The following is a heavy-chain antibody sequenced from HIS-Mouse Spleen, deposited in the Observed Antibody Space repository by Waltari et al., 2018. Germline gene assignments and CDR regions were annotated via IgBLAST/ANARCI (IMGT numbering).Heavy chain of an antibody. J-gene: IGHJ2*01. Sequence: QLQLQESGPGLVKPSETLSLTCTVSGGSISSSSYYWGWIRQPPGKGRGWIGSIYYSGRTYYTPSLKSRVTISVDTSKNQFSLKLSSVTAADTAVDYCAREIPYSSSWYDWYFDLWGRGTLVTVSS. CDR3: AREIPYSSSWYDWYFDL. CDR2: IYYSGRT. V-gene: IGHV4-39*07. D-gene: IGHD6-13*01. CDR1: GGSISSSSYY.